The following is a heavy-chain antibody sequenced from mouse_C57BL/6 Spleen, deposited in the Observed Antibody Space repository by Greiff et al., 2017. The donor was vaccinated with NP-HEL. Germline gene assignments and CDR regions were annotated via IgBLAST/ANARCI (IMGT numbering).Heavy chain of an antibody. D-gene: IGHD3-2*02. CDR3: ARSETAQATWDAMDY. J-gene: IGHJ4*01. CDR2: IYPRRGNT. V-gene: IGHV1-81*01. CDR1: GYTFTSYG. Sequence: VQLQQSGAELARPGASVKLSCKASGYTFTSYGISWVKQRTGQGLEWIGEIYPRRGNTYYNEKVKGKATLTADKSSCTGYMELRSMTSEDSAVYFCARSETAQATWDAMDYWGQGTSVTVSS.